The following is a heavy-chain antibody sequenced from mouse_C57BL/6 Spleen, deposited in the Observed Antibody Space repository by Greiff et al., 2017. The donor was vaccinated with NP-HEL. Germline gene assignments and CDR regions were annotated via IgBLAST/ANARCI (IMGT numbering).Heavy chain of an antibody. Sequence: QVQLQQPGAELVRPGSSVKLSCKASGYTFTSYWMDWVKQRPGQGLEWIGNIYPSDSETHYNQTFKDKATLTVDKSSSTASMQLSSLTSEDSAVYYCARSYYDYDGGYDYWGHGTTLTVSS. V-gene: IGHV1-61*01. CDR3: ARSYYDYDGGYDY. CDR2: IYPSDSET. J-gene: IGHJ2*01. D-gene: IGHD2-4*01. CDR1: GYTFTSYW.